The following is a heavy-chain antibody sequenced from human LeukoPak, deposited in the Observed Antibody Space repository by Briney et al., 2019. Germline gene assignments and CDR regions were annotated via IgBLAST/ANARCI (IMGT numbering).Heavy chain of an antibody. CDR1: GFTVSSNY. CDR2: IYSGGRT. J-gene: IGHJ4*02. Sequence: GGSLRLSCAASGFTVSSNYMSWVRQAPGKGLEWVSVIYSGGRTYYADSVQGRFTISRDNSKNTLYLQMNSLRAEDTAVYYCARDLSDYWGQGTLVTVSS. V-gene: IGHV3-53*01. CDR3: ARDLSDY.